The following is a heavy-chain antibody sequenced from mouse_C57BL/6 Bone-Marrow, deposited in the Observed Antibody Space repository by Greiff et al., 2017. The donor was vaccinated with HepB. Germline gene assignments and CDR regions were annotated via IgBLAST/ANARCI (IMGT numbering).Heavy chain of an antibody. D-gene: IGHD2-1*01. J-gene: IGHJ3*01. CDR3: ARSGGNLWFAY. Sequence: VHVKQSGPELVKPGASVKISCKASGYSFTGYYMNWVKQSPEKSLEWIGEINPSTGGTTYNQKFKAKATLTVDKSSSTAYMQLKSLTSEDSAVYYCARSGGNLWFAYWGQGTLVTVSA. CDR2: INPSTGGT. CDR1: GYSFTGYY. V-gene: IGHV1-42*01.